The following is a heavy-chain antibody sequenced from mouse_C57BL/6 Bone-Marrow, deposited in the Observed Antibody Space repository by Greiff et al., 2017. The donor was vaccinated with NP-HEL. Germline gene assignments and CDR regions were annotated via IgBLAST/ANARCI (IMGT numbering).Heavy chain of an antibody. Sequence: QVQLQQSGAELVRPGASVTLSCKASGYTFTDYEMHWVKQTPVHGLEWIGAIDPETGGTAYNQKFKGKAILTADKSSSTAYMELRSLTSEDSAVYYCTRGTTVVEGYWGQGTTLTVSS. V-gene: IGHV1-15*01. CDR2: IDPETGGT. D-gene: IGHD1-1*01. J-gene: IGHJ2*01. CDR1: GYTFTDYE. CDR3: TRGTTVVEGY.